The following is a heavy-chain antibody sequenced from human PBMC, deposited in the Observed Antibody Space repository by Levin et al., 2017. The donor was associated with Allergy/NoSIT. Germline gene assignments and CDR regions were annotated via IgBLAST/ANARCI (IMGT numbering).Heavy chain of an antibody. CDR3: ARRPPSWYYGDYDY. D-gene: IGHD6-13*01. V-gene: IGHV3-21*01. J-gene: IGHJ4*02. Sequence: GGSLRLSCAASGFTFSSYSMNWVRQAPGKGLEWVSSISSSSSYIYYADSVKGRFTISRDNAKNSLYLQMNSLRAEDTAVYYCARRPPSWYYGDYDYWGQGTLVTVSS. CDR2: ISSSSSYI. CDR1: GFTFSSYS.